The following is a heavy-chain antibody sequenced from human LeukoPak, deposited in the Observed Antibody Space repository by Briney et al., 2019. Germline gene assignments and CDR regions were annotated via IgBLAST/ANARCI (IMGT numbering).Heavy chain of an antibody. Sequence: GGSLRLSCVASGFTVSSNYMSWVRQAPGKGLEWVSVIYSGGSTSYADSVKGRFTISRDNAENSLYLQMNSLRAEDTAVYYCARGSGSDYWGQGTLVTVSS. CDR1: GFTVSSNY. CDR3: ARGSGSDY. J-gene: IGHJ4*02. CDR2: IYSGGST. V-gene: IGHV3-53*01.